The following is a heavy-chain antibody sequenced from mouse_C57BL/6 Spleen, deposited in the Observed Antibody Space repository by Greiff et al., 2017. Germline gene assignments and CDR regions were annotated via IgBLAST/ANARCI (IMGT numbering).Heavy chain of an antibody. CDR3: ARGMPPFAY. CDR2: ISDGGSYT. V-gene: IGHV5-4*01. J-gene: IGHJ3*01. CDR1: GFTFSSYA. Sequence: EVHLVESGGGLVKPGGSLKLSCAASGFTFSSYAMSWVRQTPEKRLEWVATISDGGSYTYYPDNVKGRFTISRDNAKNNRYLQMSHLKSEDTAMYYCARGMPPFAYWGQGTLVTVSA.